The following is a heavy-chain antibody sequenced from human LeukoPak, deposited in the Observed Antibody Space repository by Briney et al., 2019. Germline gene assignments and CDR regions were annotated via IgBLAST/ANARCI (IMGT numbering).Heavy chain of an antibody. V-gene: IGHV3-7*01. CDR3: ARVKMGFAIFDY. J-gene: IGHJ4*02. Sequence: GGSLRLSCAASGFTFSSHWMSWVRQAPGKGLEWVAHIYQDGSDKYYVDSVKGRFTISRDNAKNSLFLQMNRLRSEDTAVYYCARVKMGFAIFDYWGQGTLVTVSS. CDR2: IYQDGSDK. D-gene: IGHD2-8*01. CDR1: GFTFSSHW.